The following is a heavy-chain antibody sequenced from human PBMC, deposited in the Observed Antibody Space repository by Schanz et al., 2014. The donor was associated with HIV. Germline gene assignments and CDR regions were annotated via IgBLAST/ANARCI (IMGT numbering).Heavy chain of an antibody. CDR1: GFTFSNYW. CDR3: PPGVRGHYYYYAMDV. Sequence: EVQLVESGGGLVQPGGSLRLSCTASGFTFSNYWMHWVRQVPGKGLVWVSRINSDGRSANYADSVKGRFTISRDNAKNTLILQMNSLRAEDTAVYYVPPGVRGHYYYYAMDVWGQGTTVTVSS. V-gene: IGHV3-74*01. J-gene: IGHJ6*02. CDR2: INSDGRSA. D-gene: IGHD7-27*01.